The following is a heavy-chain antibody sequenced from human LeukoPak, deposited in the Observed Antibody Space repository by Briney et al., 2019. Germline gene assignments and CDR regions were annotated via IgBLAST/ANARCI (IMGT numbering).Heavy chain of an antibody. CDR3: AREWRGYGATRGFDY. CDR1: GGSITNYY. Sequence: SETLSLTCTVSGGSITNYYWSWIRQPAGKGLEWIGRFYTSGTTNYNPSLKSRVTMSADTSKNQFSLKLSSVTAADTAVYYCAREWRGYGATRGFDYWGQGTLVTVSS. D-gene: IGHD3-3*01. V-gene: IGHV4-4*07. J-gene: IGHJ4*02. CDR2: FYTSGTT.